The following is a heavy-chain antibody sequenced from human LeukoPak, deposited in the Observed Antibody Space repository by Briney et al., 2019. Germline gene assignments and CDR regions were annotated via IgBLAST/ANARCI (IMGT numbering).Heavy chain of an antibody. V-gene: IGHV3-21*01. J-gene: IGHJ5*02. CDR2: ISSSSSSI. CDR3: ARVVHQRSSWHDYYWLDP. D-gene: IGHD6-13*01. Sequence: GGSLRLSCAASGFTFSDYSMNWVRQAPGKGLEWVSSISSSSSSIYYTDSVKGRFSISRDNAKNSLYLQMNALRAEDTAVYYCARVVHQRSSWHDYYWLDPWGQGTLVTVSS. CDR1: GFTFSDYS.